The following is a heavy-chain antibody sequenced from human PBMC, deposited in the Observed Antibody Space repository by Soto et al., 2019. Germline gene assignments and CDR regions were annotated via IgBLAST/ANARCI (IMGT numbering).Heavy chain of an antibody. CDR2: INAGNGNT. CDR3: ARVSGYYLPDY. D-gene: IGHD5-12*01. Sequence: QVQLVQSGAEEKKPGASVKVSCKASGYTFTNYAMHWLSQAPGQRLEWMGWINAGNGNTKYSQKFQGRVTITRDTSASTAYMELSSLRSEDTAVYYCARVSGYYLPDYWGQGTLVTVSS. J-gene: IGHJ4*02. CDR1: GYTFTNYA. V-gene: IGHV1-3*05.